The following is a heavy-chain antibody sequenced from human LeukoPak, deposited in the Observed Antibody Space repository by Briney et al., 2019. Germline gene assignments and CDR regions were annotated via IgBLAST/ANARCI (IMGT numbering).Heavy chain of an antibody. D-gene: IGHD5-12*01. Sequence: PSQTLSLTCTVSGGSISSGSYYWSWIRQPAGKGLEWIGRIYTSGTTDYNPSLKSRVTISLDTSKNQFSLRLSSVTAADTAVYYCASSAPFDSGWPHDAFDIWGQGTMVTVSS. CDR2: IYTSGTT. V-gene: IGHV4-61*02. CDR3: ASSAPFDSGWPHDAFDI. CDR1: GGSISSGSYY. J-gene: IGHJ3*02.